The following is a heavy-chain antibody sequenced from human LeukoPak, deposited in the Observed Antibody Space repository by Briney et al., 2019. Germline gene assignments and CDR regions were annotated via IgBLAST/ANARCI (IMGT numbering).Heavy chain of an antibody. D-gene: IGHD6-19*01. CDR3: AREILSGWKAFDY. J-gene: IGHJ4*02. CDR1: AYTFTSND. V-gene: IGHV1-2*04. Sequence: ASVKVSCKASAYTFTSNDINWVRQAPGQGLEYMGWINPTSGGTNYAQKFQGWVTMTRDTSISTVYMELSRLRSDDTAVYFCAREILSGWKAFDYWGQGTLVTVSS. CDR2: INPTSGGT.